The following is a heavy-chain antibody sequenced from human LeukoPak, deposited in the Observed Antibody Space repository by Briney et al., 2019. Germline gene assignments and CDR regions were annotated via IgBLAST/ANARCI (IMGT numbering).Heavy chain of an antibody. CDR3: ARQDCSSTSCYFVSGISSGIDY. CDR2: IYYSGST. V-gene: IGHV4-39*01. Sequence: SETLSLTCTVSGGSISSSTYSWGWIRQPPGKGLEWIGSIYYSGSTYYNPSLKSRVTISVDTSKNQFSLKLSSVTAADTAVYYCARQDCSSTSCYFVSGISSGIDYWGQGTLVTVSS. CDR1: GGSISSSTYS. D-gene: IGHD2-2*01. J-gene: IGHJ4*02.